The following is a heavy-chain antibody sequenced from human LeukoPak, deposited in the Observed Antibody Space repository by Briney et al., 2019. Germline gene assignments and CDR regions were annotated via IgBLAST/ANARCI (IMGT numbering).Heavy chain of an antibody. CDR1: GGSISSCY. J-gene: IGHJ4*02. CDR2: IYYSGST. D-gene: IGHD6-13*01. V-gene: IGHV4-59*01. CDR3: AREVVAAAGTVDY. Sequence: SETLSLTCTVSGGSISSCYWSWIRQPPGKGLEWIGYIYYSGSTKYNPSLKSRVTISVDTSKNQFSLKLSSVTAADTAVYYCAREVVAAAGTVDYWGQGALVTVSS.